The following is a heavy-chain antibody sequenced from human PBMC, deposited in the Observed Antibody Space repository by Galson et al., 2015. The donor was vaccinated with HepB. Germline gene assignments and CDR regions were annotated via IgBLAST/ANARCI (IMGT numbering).Heavy chain of an antibody. CDR3: AVSYYYDSTGKIGASDI. CDR2: ISAYNGNT. J-gene: IGHJ3*02. Sequence: SVKVSCKASGYTFTSYGISWVRQAPGQGLEWMGWISAYNGNTNYAQKLQGRVTMTTDTSTSTAYMELRSLRSDDTAVYYCAVSYYYDSTGKIGASDIWGQGTMVTVSS. CDR1: GYTFTSYG. V-gene: IGHV1-18*01. D-gene: IGHD3-22*01.